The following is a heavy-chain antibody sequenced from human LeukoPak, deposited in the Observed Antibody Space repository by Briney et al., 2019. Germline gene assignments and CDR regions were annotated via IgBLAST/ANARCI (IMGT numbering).Heavy chain of an antibody. J-gene: IGHJ4*02. Sequence: GGCLRLSCAASGFTFTSYAMSWVRQAPGKGLEWVSAVSGSGGTTYYADSVKGRFTISRDNSKKTLYLQMNSLRAEDTAVYYCAKDLFDSRKGGDYFDYWGQGTLVTVS. V-gene: IGHV3-23*01. CDR1: GFTFTSYA. CDR2: VSGSGGTT. CDR3: AKDLFDSRKGGDYFDY. D-gene: IGHD3-22*01.